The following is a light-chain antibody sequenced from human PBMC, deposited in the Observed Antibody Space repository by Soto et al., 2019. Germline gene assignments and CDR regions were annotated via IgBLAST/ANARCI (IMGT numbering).Light chain of an antibody. Sequence: QSVSSSYLSWYQQKPGQAPPLLIYCASSRATGSPDRFSGSGSGTDFTLSISSIEPEDFAVDYXXXRSXXXPITFXQGTRLEIK. CDR2: CAS. V-gene: IGKV3-20*01. CDR3: XXRSXXXPIT. J-gene: IGKJ5*01. CDR1: QSVSSSY.